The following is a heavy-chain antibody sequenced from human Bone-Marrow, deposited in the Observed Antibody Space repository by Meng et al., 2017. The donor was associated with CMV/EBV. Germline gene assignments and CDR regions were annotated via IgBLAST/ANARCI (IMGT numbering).Heavy chain of an antibody. CDR2: IRHGGSNK. J-gene: IGHJ6*02. CDR1: GFTFSSYG. D-gene: IGHD3-3*02. V-gene: IGHV3-30*02. CDR3: AKEGDNILFSYDDGMDD. Sequence: GESLKISCAASGFTFSSYGMHWVRQAPGKGLEWVAFIRHGGSNKYYADSVKGRFTISRDNSKNTLYLQMNSLRTEDTAVYFCAKEGDNILFSYDDGMDDWGQGTTVTVSS.